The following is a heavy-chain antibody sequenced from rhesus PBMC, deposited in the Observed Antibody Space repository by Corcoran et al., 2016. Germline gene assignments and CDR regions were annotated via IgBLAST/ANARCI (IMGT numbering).Heavy chain of an antibody. CDR1: GGSISSSY. Sequence: QLQLQESGPGLVKPSETLSVTCAVSGGSISSSYWSWIRQPPGKGLEWIGYIYGSSGSTYYNPSLKSRVTISKDTSKNQFSLKLSSVTAADTAVYYCARGQGYSGYSFGDFDYWGQGVLVTVSS. J-gene: IGHJ4*01. CDR2: IYGSSGST. CDR3: ARGQGYSGYSFGDFDY. D-gene: IGHD5-30*01. V-gene: IGHV4S7*01.